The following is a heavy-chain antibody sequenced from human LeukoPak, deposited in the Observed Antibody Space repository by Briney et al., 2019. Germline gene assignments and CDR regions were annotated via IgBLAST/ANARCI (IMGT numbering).Heavy chain of an antibody. CDR3: AREASQKGAHYMDV. Sequence: PSETLSLTCTVSGGSISSYYWSCIRQPPGKGLKWIGNIYYSGYTTYSPSLRSRVTISVDTSKNQFSLKLSSVTAADTAVYYCAREASQKGAHYMDVWGKGTPVTVSS. J-gene: IGHJ6*03. CDR1: GGSISSYY. D-gene: IGHD3-16*01. V-gene: IGHV4-59*01. CDR2: IYYSGYT.